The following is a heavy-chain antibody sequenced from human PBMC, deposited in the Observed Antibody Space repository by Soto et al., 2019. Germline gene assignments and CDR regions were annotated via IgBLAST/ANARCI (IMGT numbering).Heavy chain of an antibody. D-gene: IGHD3-22*01. V-gene: IGHV4-59*11. Sequence: QVQLQESGPGLVKPSETLSLTCTVSGGSISSHYWSWIRQPPGQGLQWIGYIYYSGFTDYNPSLKCRVTISEDTSKNQFSLRLTSVTAADTAVYYCARDQNSSGYLDYWGQGILVTVSS. CDR2: IYYSGFT. CDR1: GGSISSHY. J-gene: IGHJ4*02. CDR3: ARDQNSSGYLDY.